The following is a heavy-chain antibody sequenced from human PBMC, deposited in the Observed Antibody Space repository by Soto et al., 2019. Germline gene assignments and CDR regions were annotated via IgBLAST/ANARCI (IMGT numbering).Heavy chain of an antibody. J-gene: IGHJ4*02. CDR3: ARSPIYGGYVSYFEN. D-gene: IGHD5-12*01. CDR1: GFTFNTYW. CDR2: VNIDGSAT. Sequence: EVPLVESGGGLVQPGGSLRLSCAASGFTFNTYWMHWVRQVPGKGLVWVSRVNIDGSATAYADSVKGRFTISRDNAKNALYLQLNSLSVEYRAVYYCARSPIYGGYVSYFENWGQGTLVTASS. V-gene: IGHV3-74*01.